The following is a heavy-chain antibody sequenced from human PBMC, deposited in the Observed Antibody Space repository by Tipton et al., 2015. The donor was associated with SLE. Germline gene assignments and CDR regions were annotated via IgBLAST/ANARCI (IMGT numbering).Heavy chain of an antibody. CDR3: ASSRWFGELLDY. CDR1: GFLFSDYG. D-gene: IGHD3-10*01. J-gene: IGHJ4*02. V-gene: IGHV3-30*02. CDR2: IRYDGGHT. Sequence: SLRLSCAASGFLFSDYGMDWVRQAPDKGLEWVAFIRYDGGHTSYADSVKGRFTISRDNSKKTLYLQMNSLRTEDTAVYYCASSRWFGELLDYWGQGTLVTVSS.